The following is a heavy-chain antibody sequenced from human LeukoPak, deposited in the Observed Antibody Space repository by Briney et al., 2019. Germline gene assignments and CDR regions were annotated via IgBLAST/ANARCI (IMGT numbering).Heavy chain of an antibody. CDR3: ARASDYYDSSGYYQGSYYFDY. D-gene: IGHD3-22*01. CDR1: GFTFSSYA. Sequence: GRSLRLSCAASGFTFSSYAVHWVRQAPGKGLEWVAVISYDGSNKYYADSVKGRLAISRDNSKNTLYLQMNSLRAEDTAVYYCARASDYYDSSGYYQGSYYFDYWGQGTLVTVSS. CDR2: ISYDGSNK. J-gene: IGHJ4*02. V-gene: IGHV3-30*09.